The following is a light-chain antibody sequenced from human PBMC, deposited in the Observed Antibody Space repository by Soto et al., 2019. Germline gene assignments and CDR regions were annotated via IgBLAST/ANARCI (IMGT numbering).Light chain of an antibody. J-gene: IGKJ5*01. CDR3: QQASSFPPT. Sequence: DIQRTQSPSSVAPSVGDRVTITCRASQDISSWLAWYQQKPGKAPKIMIYAASSLQGGVPSRFSGSGSGTEFTLTISSLQPEDFATYYCQQASSFPPTFGQGTRLEIK. CDR1: QDISSW. CDR2: AAS. V-gene: IGKV1-12*01.